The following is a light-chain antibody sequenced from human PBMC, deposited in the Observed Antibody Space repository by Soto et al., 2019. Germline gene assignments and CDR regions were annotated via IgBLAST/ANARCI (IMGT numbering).Light chain of an antibody. Sequence: DIQITKTPYSLSASVGDIVTITCRASQSISSYLNWYQQKPGKAPKLLIYAASSLQSGVPSRFSGSGSGTDFTLTVSSLQPEDFATYYCQQSYSTPPTFGQGTRWIS. V-gene: IGKV1-39*01. CDR2: AAS. CDR1: QSISSY. J-gene: IGKJ1*01. CDR3: QQSYSTPPT.